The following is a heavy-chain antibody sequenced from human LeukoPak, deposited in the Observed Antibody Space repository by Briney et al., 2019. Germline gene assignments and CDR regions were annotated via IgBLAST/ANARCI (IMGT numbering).Heavy chain of an antibody. V-gene: IGHV3-30*02. Sequence: PGGSLRLSRGASGFTFSSYGMHWVRQAPRKGLDGVAFIRFVGSNKYYADSVKGRFTISRDSSKNTLYLQMNSLRAEDTAVYYCAKDQGVYCSSTSCNLDYWGQGTLVTVSS. CDR1: GFTFSSYG. CDR3: AKDQGVYCSSTSCNLDY. D-gene: IGHD2-2*01. J-gene: IGHJ4*02. CDR2: IRFVGSNK.